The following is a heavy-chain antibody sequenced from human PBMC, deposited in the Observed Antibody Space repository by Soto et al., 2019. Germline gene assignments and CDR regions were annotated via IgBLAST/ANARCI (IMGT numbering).Heavy chain of an antibody. D-gene: IGHD2-2*01. V-gene: IGHV1-46*03. CDR2: INPSGGST. CDR3: ARDFGDIVVVPGPTDFDI. CDR1: GYTFTSYY. J-gene: IGHJ3*02. Sequence: DSVKVSCKASGYTFTSYYIHWVLQAPGQGLEWMGIINPSGGSTSYAQKFQGRVTMTRDTSTSTVYMELSSLRSEDTAVYYCARDFGDIVVVPGPTDFDIRGQGTVV.